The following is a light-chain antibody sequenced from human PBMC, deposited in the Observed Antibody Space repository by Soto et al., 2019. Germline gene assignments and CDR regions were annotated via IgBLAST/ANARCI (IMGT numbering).Light chain of an antibody. CDR1: SSDVGSYNL. Sequence: QSVLTQPASVSGSPGQSITISCTGTSSDVGSYNLVSWYQQHPGKAPKLMVYEVSKRPSGVSNRFSGSKSGNTASLTISGLQAYYEADYYCCSYAGTTYVFGTGTKVTVL. J-gene: IGLJ1*01. CDR3: CSYAGTTYV. V-gene: IGLV2-23*02. CDR2: EVS.